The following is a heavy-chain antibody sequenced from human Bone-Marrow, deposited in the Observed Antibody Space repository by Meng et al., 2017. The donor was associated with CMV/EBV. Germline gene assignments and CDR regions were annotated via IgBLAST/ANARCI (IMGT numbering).Heavy chain of an antibody. CDR3: ARYRNSEYYDFWSGYYNWFDP. CDR1: GGSISSSSYY. V-gene: IGHV4-39*01. CDR2: IYYSGST. D-gene: IGHD3-3*01. J-gene: IGHJ5*02. Sequence: SETLSLTCTVSGGSISSSSYYWGWIRQPPGKGLEWIGSIYYSGSTYYKPSLKSRVTISVDTSKNQFSLKLSSVTAADTAVYYCARYRNSEYYDFWSGYYNWFDPWGQGTLVTVSS.